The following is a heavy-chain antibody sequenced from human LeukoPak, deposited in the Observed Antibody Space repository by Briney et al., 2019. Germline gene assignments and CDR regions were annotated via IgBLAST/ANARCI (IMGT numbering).Heavy chain of an antibody. CDR2: INPNSGDT. CDR3: ARGGNYGSGTYAAFDY. Sequence: ASVKVSCKASGHTFTGYYMHWVRQAPGQGLQWMGWINPNSGDTHFAQKFQGRVTMTTDTSITTAYMELSRLRSDDTAVYYCARGGNYGSGTYAAFDYWGQGALVTVSS. V-gene: IGHV1-2*02. J-gene: IGHJ4*02. CDR1: GHTFTGYY. D-gene: IGHD3-10*01.